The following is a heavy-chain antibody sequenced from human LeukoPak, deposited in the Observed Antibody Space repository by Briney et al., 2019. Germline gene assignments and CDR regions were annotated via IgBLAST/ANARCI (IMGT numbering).Heavy chain of an antibody. CDR3: AVFRGSHYGYFDY. J-gene: IGHJ4*02. CDR2: IYYSGST. V-gene: IGHV4-59*01. CDR1: GGSISSYY. D-gene: IGHD1-26*01. Sequence: SETLSLTCTVSGGSISSYYWSWIRQPPGKGLEWIGYIYYSGSTNYNPSLKSRVTISVDTSKNQFSLKLSSVTAADTAVYYCAVFRGSHYGYFDYWGQGTLVTVSS.